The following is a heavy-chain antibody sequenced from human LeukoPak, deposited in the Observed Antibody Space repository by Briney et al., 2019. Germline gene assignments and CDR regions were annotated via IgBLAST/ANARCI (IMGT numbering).Heavy chain of an antibody. CDR1: GGSIRSSNW. V-gene: IGHV4-4*02. Sequence: SETLSLTCAVSGGSIRSSNWWSWVRQPPGKGLEWIGEIYHTGNTNYNPSLKSRVTISVDKSKDQFSLKLSSVTAADTAVYYCATETYYDSSGPHFDYWGQGTLVTVSS. CDR3: ATETYYDSSGPHFDY. CDR2: IYHTGNT. J-gene: IGHJ4*02. D-gene: IGHD3-22*01.